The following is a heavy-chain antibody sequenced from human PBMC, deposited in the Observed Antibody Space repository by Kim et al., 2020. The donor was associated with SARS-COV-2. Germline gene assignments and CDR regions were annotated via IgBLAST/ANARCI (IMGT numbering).Heavy chain of an antibody. J-gene: IGHJ6*02. V-gene: IGHV4-34*01. D-gene: IGHD3-10*01. CDR1: GGSFSGYY. CDR2: INHSGST. CDR3: ARGAYYGSGNPVYYYYGMDV. Sequence: SETLSLTCAVYGGSFSGYYWSWIRQPPGKGLEWIGEINHSGSTNYNPSLKSRVTISVDTSKNQFSLKLSSVTAADTAVYYCARGAYYGSGNPVYYYYGMDVWGQGTTVTVSS.